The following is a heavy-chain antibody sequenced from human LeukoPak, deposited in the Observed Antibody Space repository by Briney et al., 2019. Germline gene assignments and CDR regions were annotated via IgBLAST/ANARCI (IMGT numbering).Heavy chain of an antibody. J-gene: IGHJ4*02. CDR2: ISGSGGST. CDR3: ARGPSGYHNT. D-gene: IGHD5-12*01. V-gene: IGHV3-23*01. CDR1: GFTFSSYG. Sequence: GGTLRLSCAASGFTFSSYGMSWVRQAPGKGLEWVSAISGSGGSTYYADSVKGRFTISRDNAKNSLYLQMNSLRAEDTAVYYCARGPSGYHNTGGQGTLVTVSS.